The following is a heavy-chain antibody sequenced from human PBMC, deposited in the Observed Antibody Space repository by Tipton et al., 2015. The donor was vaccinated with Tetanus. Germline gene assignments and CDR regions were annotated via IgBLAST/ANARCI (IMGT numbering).Heavy chain of an antibody. CDR2: IYYSGLT. CDR1: GDSISTSAYY. CDR3: ACNPNIAAAGTGEDSGWFDP. J-gene: IGHJ5*02. D-gene: IGHD6-13*01. V-gene: IGHV4-39*07. Sequence: TLSLTCTVSGDSISTSAYYWGWIRQPPGKGLDWIGSIYYSGLTYYNPSLKSRVTISVDTSKNQFSPKLSSVTAADTAVYYCACNPNIAAAGTGEDSGWFDPWGQGTLVTVSS.